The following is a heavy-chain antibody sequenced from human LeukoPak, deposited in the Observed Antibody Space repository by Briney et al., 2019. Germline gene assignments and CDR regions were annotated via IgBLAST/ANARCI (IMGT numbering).Heavy chain of an antibody. CDR2: IKQDGSEK. V-gene: IGHV3-7*01. D-gene: IGHD2-2*01. Sequence: PGGSLRLSCAASGFTFSSYWMSWVRQAPGKGLDWVANIKQDGSEKYYVDSVKGRFTISRDNAKNSLYLQMNSLRAEDTAVYYCARDRYCSSTSCYPDYYYYYMDVWGKGTTVTVSS. CDR1: GFTFSSYW. J-gene: IGHJ6*03. CDR3: ARDRYCSSTSCYPDYYYYYMDV.